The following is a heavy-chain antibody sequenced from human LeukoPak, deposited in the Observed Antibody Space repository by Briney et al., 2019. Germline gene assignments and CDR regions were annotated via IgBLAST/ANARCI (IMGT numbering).Heavy chain of an antibody. D-gene: IGHD6-6*01. CDR3: AREAARQQLVYYYGMDV. J-gene: IGHJ6*02. CDR1: GGTFSSYA. CDR2: IIPIFGTA. Sequence: ASVKVSCKASGGTFSSYAISWVRQAPGQGLEWMGGIIPIFGTANYAQKFQGRVTITADESTSTAYMELSSLRSEDTAVYYCAREAARQQLVYYYGMDVWGQGTTVTASS. V-gene: IGHV1-69*13.